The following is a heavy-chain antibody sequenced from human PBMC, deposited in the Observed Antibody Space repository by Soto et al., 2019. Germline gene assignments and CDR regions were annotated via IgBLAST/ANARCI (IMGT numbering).Heavy chain of an antibody. Sequence: GGSLRLSCAASGFTFSSYSMNWVRQAPGKGLEWVSYISSSSSTIYYADSVKGRFTISRDNAKNSLYLQMNSLRDEDTAVYYCAMSIAAAYGIPIYYGMDVWGQGTTVTVSS. J-gene: IGHJ6*02. V-gene: IGHV3-48*02. CDR2: ISSSSSTI. CDR3: AMSIAAAYGIPIYYGMDV. CDR1: GFTFSSYS. D-gene: IGHD6-13*01.